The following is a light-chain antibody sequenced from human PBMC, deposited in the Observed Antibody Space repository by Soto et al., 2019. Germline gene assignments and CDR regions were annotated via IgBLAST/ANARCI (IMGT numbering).Light chain of an antibody. V-gene: IGKV4-1*01. Sequence: DIVMTQSPDYLAVSLGARATINCKSSQSLLYSSNNKNYLAWYQQKPGQPPKLLISWASTGESGVPDRFSGSGSGTDFSLTVSSLQAEDVAVYNCQQYDSPPRPTFGPGTKVEIK. CDR2: WAS. CDR1: QSLLYSSNNKNY. J-gene: IGKJ3*01. CDR3: QQYDSPPRPT.